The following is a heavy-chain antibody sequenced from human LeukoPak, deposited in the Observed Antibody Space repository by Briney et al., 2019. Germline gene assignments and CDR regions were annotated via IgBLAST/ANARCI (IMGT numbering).Heavy chain of an antibody. Sequence: SVKVSCKASGGTFSSYAISWVRQAPGQGLEWMGGIIPIFGTANYAQKFQGRVTITADESTSTAYMELSSLRSEDTAVYYCARPRRIQGAQPFDYWGQGTLVTVSS. J-gene: IGHJ4*02. CDR3: ARPRRIQGAQPFDY. CDR1: GGTFSSYA. V-gene: IGHV1-69*01. D-gene: IGHD3-10*01. CDR2: IIPIFGTA.